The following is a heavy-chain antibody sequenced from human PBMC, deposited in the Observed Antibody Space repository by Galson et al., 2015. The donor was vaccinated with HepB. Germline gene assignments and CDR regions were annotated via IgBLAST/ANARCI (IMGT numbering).Heavy chain of an antibody. J-gene: IGHJ4*02. V-gene: IGHV5-10-1*01. CDR2: IDPSDSYT. Sequence: QSGAEVKKPGESLRISCTGSGSSFTSYWISWVRQMPGKGLEWMGRIDPSDSYTNYSPSFQGHVTISADKSISTAYLQWSSLKASDTAMYYCARQGGYYYGSWGYSTFDYWGQGTLVTVSS. CDR3: ARQGGYYYGSWGYSTFDY. D-gene: IGHD3-10*01. CDR1: GSSFTSYW.